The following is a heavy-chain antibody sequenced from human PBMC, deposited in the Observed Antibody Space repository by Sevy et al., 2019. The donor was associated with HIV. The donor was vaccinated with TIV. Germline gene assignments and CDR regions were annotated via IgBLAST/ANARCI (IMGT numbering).Heavy chain of an antibody. D-gene: IGHD3-22*01. CDR3: ARGYYDSSGYYYFDY. CDR2: ISFDGSNK. CDR1: GFTFNSYA. Sequence: GGSLRLSCAASGFTFNSYAMHWVRQAPGKGLESVAVISFDGSNKYYADSVRGRFTISRDNSKNTLYLQMNSLRAEDTAVYYCARGYYDSSGYYYFDYWGQGTLVTVSS. V-gene: IGHV3-30-3*01. J-gene: IGHJ4*02.